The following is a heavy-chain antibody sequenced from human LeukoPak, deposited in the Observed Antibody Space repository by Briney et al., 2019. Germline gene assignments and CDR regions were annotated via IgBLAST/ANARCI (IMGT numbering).Heavy chain of an antibody. CDR1: GFTFSSYG. Sequence: GSLRLSCAASGFTFSSYGMHWVRQAPGKGLEWVSAISGSGRSTYYADSVKGRFTISRDNSKNTLYLQMNSLRAEDTAVYYCAKDRDDYVWGSYLGAFDIWGQGTMVTVSS. CDR2: ISGSGRST. CDR3: AKDRDDYVWGSYLGAFDI. J-gene: IGHJ3*02. V-gene: IGHV3-23*01. D-gene: IGHD3-16*01.